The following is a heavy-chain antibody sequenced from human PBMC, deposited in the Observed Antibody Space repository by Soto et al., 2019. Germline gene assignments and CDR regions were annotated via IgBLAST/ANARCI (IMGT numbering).Heavy chain of an antibody. V-gene: IGHV1-3*01. CDR3: ARGLGSSSDADFDP. J-gene: IGHJ5*02. D-gene: IGHD6-13*01. Sequence: VKVSCKASGYTFTSYAIHWVRQAPGQRLEWMGWINAGNGNTKYSQKFQGRVTITRDTSASTAYMELSSLRSEDTAVYYCARGLGSSSDADFDPWGQGTLVTVSS. CDR2: INAGNGNT. CDR1: GYTFTSYA.